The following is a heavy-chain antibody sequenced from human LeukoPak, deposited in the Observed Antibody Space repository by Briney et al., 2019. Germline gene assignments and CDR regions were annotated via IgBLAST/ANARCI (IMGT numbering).Heavy chain of an antibody. Sequence: SETLSLTCTDSGGSIRTSYWSWIRQPAGKGLEWIGRIYTTGSTSYNPSLKSRVTISVDKSKNQFSLRLSSVTAADTAVYYCARDGTAMVRGVIILQYYFYYWGQGTLVTVSS. V-gene: IGHV4-4*07. CDR2: IYTTGST. J-gene: IGHJ4*02. CDR3: ARDGTAMVRGVIILQYYFYY. D-gene: IGHD3-10*01. CDR1: GGSIRTSY.